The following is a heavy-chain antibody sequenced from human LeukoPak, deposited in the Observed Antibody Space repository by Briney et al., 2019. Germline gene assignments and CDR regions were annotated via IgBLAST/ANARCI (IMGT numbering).Heavy chain of an antibody. D-gene: IGHD3/OR15-3a*01. CDR3: AKVFMFYYFDY. CDR1: GFTVSSNY. CDR2: IYSGGST. Sequence: GGSPRLSCAASGFTVSSNYMSWVRQAPGKGLEWVSVIYSGGSTYYADSVKGRFTISRDNSKNTLYLQMNSLRAEDTAVYYCAKVFMFYYFDYWGQGTLVTVSS. V-gene: IGHV3-53*01. J-gene: IGHJ4*02.